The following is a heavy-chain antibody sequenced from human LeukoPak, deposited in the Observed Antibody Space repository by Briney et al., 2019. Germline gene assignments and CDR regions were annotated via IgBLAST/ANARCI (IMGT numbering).Heavy chain of an antibody. Sequence: ASVKVSCKASGYTFNSSYMHWVRQAPGQGLEWMGIINPSDDSTRYAQKFQGRVTMTKDTSTNTVFMHLSSLSSDDTAEYYCARAYYDDYWGQGTLVTVSS. CDR2: INPSDDST. J-gene: IGHJ4*02. D-gene: IGHD3-22*01. CDR1: GYTFNSSY. V-gene: IGHV1-46*02. CDR3: ARAYYDDY.